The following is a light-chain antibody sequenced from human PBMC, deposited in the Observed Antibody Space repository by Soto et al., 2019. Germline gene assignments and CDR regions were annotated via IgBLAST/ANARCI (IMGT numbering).Light chain of an antibody. CDR2: DVN. CDR3: CSYAGGYLCV. Sequence: QSVLTQPRSVSGSLGQSVTISCTGTTSDVGGYNYVSWYQHHPGKAPKLIIYDVNNRPSGVPDRLTGSKSGNTASLTISGLRAVDEADYRCCSYAGGYLCVFGAGGKVTVL. J-gene: IGLJ1*01. V-gene: IGLV2-11*01. CDR1: TSDVGGYNY.